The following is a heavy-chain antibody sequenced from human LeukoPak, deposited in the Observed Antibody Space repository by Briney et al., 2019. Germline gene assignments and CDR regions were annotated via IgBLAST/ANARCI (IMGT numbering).Heavy chain of an antibody. CDR3: ARDQGDILTGYFVEA. J-gene: IGHJ5*02. CDR2: IYSGGST. CDR1: GFTFSSYS. Sequence: GGSLRLSCAASGFTFSSYSMSWVRQAPGKGLEWVSVIYSGGSTYYADSVKGRFTISRDNSKNTLYLQMNSLRAEDTAVYYCARDQGDILTGYFVEAWGQGTLVTVSS. V-gene: IGHV3-66*01. D-gene: IGHD3-9*01.